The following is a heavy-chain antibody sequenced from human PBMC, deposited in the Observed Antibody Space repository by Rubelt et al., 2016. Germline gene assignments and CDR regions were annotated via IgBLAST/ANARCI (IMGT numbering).Heavy chain of an antibody. D-gene: IGHD3-10*01. Sequence: QVHLQQWGAGLLKPSETLSLTCAVHGGSLSGYYWAWIRQAPGKGLEWIGNVHYDGTTDYTPSLKSRVTISRDTSKSQFSRKLGSVTAAVTAAYYCAKYYGSESYSIDYWGQGTLVTVSS. V-gene: IGHV4-34*02. J-gene: IGHJ4*02. CDR2: VHYDGTT. CDR3: AKYYGSESYSIDY. CDR1: GGSLSGYY.